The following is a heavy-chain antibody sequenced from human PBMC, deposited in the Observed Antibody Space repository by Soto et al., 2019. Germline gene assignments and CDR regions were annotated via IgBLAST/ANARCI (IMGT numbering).Heavy chain of an antibody. D-gene: IGHD6-13*01. Sequence: PGGSLRLSCVASGFTFDSYAMNWIRQAPGKGLEWVSVISGGGTSTYYADSVKGRFTVSRDNSKSTLYLQMNSLRVEDTAVYYCAGGSSWTRVDYWGQGTLVTVSS. J-gene: IGHJ4*02. CDR1: GFTFDSYA. V-gene: IGHV3-23*01. CDR2: ISGGGTST. CDR3: AGGSSWTRVDY.